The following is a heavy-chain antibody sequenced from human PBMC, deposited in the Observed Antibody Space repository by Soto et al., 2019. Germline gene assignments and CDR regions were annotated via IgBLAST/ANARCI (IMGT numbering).Heavy chain of an antibody. J-gene: IGHJ4*02. CDR2: IYHSGST. CDR1: GGSISSGGYF. V-gene: IGHV4-30-2*02. D-gene: IGHD2-15*01. CDR3: ATSEGYCSGGSCYHFDY. Sequence: SETLSLTCAVSGGSISSGGYFWSWIRHPPGKGLEWIGYIYHSGSTYYNPSLKSRVSISVDMSKNQFSLKLSSVTAADTAVYYCATSEGYCSGGSCYHFDYWGQGTLVTVSS.